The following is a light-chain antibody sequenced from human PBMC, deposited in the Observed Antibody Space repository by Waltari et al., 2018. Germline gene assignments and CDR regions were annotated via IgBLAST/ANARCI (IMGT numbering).Light chain of an antibody. CDR2: AAS. J-gene: IGKJ1*01. Sequence: DIQMTQSPSSLFASVGDRVTITCRASQSISGFLNWYQQKPGKAPKLLIFAASSLQSGVPSRFSGSGSGTDFTLTISSLQPEDFATYYCQQSYSSPWTFGQGTKVEFK. CDR3: QQSYSSPWT. CDR1: QSISGF. V-gene: IGKV1-39*01.